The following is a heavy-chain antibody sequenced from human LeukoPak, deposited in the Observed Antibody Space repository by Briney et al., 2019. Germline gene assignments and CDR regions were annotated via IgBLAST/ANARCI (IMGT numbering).Heavy chain of an antibody. V-gene: IGHV4-34*01. CDR3: AREGQDYYMDV. J-gene: IGHJ6*03. CDR1: GVSFSGYY. CDR2: INHSGST. Sequence: KPSETLSLPCAVYGVSFSGYYWSWIRPPPGKGLEWIGEINHSGSTNYNPSLKSRVTISVDTSKNQFSLKLSSVTAADTAVYYCAREGQDYYMDVWGKRPAV.